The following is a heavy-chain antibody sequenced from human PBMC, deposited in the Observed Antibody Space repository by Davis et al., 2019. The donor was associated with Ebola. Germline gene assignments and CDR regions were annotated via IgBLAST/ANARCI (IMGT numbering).Heavy chain of an antibody. J-gene: IGHJ6*02. CDR2: ISAYNGNT. V-gene: IGHV1-18*01. CDR3: AREKKLGSGMDV. CDR1: GYTFTSYA. Sequence: ASVTVSCKASGYTFTSYAMHWVRQAPGQGLEWMGWISAYNGNTYYAQKLQGRVTMTTDTSTSTAYMELSRLRSDDTAVYYCAREKKLGSGMDVWGQGTTVTVSS. D-gene: IGHD6-13*01.